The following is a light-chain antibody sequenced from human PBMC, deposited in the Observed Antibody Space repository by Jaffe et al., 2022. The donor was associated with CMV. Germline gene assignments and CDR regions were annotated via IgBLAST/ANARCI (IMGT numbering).Light chain of an antibody. CDR3: QQYHTYLYT. Sequence: DIQMTQSPSTLSASVGDRVTITCRASQYISSWLAWYQQKPGKAPKLLIYKASSLESGVPSRFSGGGSGTEFTLTISSLQPDDFATYYCQQYHTYLYTFGQGTKLEIK. CDR2: KAS. J-gene: IGKJ2*01. CDR1: QYISSW. V-gene: IGKV1-5*03.